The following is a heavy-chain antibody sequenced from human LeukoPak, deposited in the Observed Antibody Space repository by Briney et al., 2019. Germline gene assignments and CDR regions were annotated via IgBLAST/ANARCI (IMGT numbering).Heavy chain of an antibody. J-gene: IGHJ4*02. V-gene: IGHV3-23*01. Sequence: HPGGSLRLSCAASGFTFSSYAMSWVRQAPGKGLEWVSAISGSGGSTYYADSVKGRFTISRDNSKNTLYLQMNSLRAEDTAVYYCAKRADYGDYWSPYYFDYWGQGTLVTVSS. CDR1: GFTFSSYA. CDR3: AKRADYGDYWSPYYFDY. CDR2: ISGSGGST. D-gene: IGHD4-17*01.